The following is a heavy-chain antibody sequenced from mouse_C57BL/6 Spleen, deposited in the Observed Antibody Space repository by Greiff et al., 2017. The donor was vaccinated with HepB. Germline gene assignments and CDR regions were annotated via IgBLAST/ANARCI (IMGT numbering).Heavy chain of an antibody. CDR2: ISYSGST. CDR3: ARTQLRLPYAMDY. CDR1: GYSITSDY. D-gene: IGHD3-2*02. J-gene: IGHJ4*01. Sequence: EVHLVESGPGLAKPSQTLSLTCSVTGYSITSDYWNWIRKFPGNKLEYMGYISYSGSTYYNPSLKSRISITRDTSKNQYYLQLNSVTTEDTATYYCARTQLRLPYAMDYWGQGTSVTVSS. V-gene: IGHV3-8*01.